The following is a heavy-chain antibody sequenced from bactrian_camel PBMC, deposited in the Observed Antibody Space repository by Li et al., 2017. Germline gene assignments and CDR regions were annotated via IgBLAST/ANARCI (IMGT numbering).Heavy chain of an antibody. CDR1: GYSVSKGY. Sequence: HVKLVESGGGSVQVGGSLTLSCEAFGYSVSKGYMAWFRQAPGKERELVSSISSDGSTMYADSVKGRFTISQGDAKNTLYLQMNSLKTDDTAVYYCAADVRSVRNSCTRYWGQGTQVTVS. J-gene: IGHJ4*01. V-gene: IGHV3S68*01. CDR3: AADVRSVRNSCTRY. D-gene: IGHD6*01. CDR2: ISSDGST.